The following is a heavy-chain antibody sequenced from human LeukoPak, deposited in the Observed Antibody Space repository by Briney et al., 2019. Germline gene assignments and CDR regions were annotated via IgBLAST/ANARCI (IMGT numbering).Heavy chain of an antibody. CDR3: ARDRVVVVPAAGFDP. J-gene: IGHJ5*02. Sequence: SVKVSCKASGGTFSSYAISWVRQAPGQGLEWMGRIIPIFGITNYAQKFQGRVTITADKSTSTAYMELSSLRSEDTAVYYCARDRVVVVPAAGFDPWGQGTLVTVSS. V-gene: IGHV1-69*04. CDR2: IIPIFGIT. D-gene: IGHD2-2*01. CDR1: GGTFSSYA.